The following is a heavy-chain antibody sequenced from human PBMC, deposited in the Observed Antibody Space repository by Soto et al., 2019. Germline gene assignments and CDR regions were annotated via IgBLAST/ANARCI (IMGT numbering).Heavy chain of an antibody. CDR1: VFTFSSYG. Sequence: PGGSLRLSCAASVFTFSSYGMHWVRQAPGKWLGWLAVISYDGSDKXXADSVKGRXTISRYNAKNTXYLQMXSLRAEDTAVYYCAKVQEIDYWRQGTLVTVSS. CDR2: ISYDGSDK. J-gene: IGHJ4*02. CDR3: AKVQEIDY. V-gene: IGHV3-30*18.